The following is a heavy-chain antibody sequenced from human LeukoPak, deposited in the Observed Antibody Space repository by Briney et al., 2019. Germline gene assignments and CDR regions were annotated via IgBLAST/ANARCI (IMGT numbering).Heavy chain of an antibody. CDR2: ISSSSSYI. V-gene: IGHV3-21*04. CDR1: GFTFSSYS. D-gene: IGHD3-10*02. CDR3: ARITMSRFDP. Sequence: GGSLRLSCAASGFTFSSYSMNWVRQAPGKGLEWVSSISSSSSYIYYADSVKGRFTISRDNSKNTLYLQMNSLRAEDTAVYYCARITMSRFDPWGQGTLVTVS. J-gene: IGHJ5*02.